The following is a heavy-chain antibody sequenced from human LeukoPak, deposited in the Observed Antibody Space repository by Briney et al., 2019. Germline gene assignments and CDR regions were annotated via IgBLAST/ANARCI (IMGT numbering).Heavy chain of an antibody. CDR3: ARDPGVRYCSSSSCRVTYYMDV. J-gene: IGHJ6*03. Sequence: GGSLRLSCAASGFTFSSYAMSWVRQAPGKGLEWVSAISGSGGSTYYADSVKGRFTISRDNSKNTLYLQMNSLRAEDTAVYYCARDPGVRYCSSSSCRVTYYMDVWGKGTTVTVSS. CDR1: GFTFSSYA. CDR2: ISGSGGST. V-gene: IGHV3-23*01. D-gene: IGHD2-2*01.